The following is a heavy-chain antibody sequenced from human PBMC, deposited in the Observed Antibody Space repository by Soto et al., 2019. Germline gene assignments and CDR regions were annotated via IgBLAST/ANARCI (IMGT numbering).Heavy chain of an antibody. D-gene: IGHD3-3*01. CDR1: GGTFSSYA. J-gene: IGHJ6*02. V-gene: IGHV1-69*01. Sequence: QVQLVQSGAEVQKPGSSVKVSCKASGGTFSSYAISWVRQAPGQGLEWMGGIIPIFGTANYAQKFQGRVTITADESTSTAYMELSSLRSEDTAVYYCARKGYDFWSGHYYYGMDVWGQGTTVTVSS. CDR2: IIPIFGTA. CDR3: ARKGYDFWSGHYYYGMDV.